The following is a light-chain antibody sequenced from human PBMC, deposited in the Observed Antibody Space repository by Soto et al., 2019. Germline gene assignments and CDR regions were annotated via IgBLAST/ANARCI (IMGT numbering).Light chain of an antibody. J-gene: IGKJ5*01. CDR1: QSVSIY. Sequence: IGLTQIPATLSLSPGERATLSCRASQSVSIYLAWYQQKPGQAPRLLIYDASNRATGIPDRISGSGSGTDFTLTISRLEPEDFVVYYCQQSGSSPITFGQGTRLEIK. V-gene: IGKV3-20*01. CDR3: QQSGSSPIT. CDR2: DAS.